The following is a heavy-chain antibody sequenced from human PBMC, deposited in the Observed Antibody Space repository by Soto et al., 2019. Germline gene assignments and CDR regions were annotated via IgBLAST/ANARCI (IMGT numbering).Heavy chain of an antibody. CDR3: ARSRYIYDFWSGYYIRDYYYYYMYV. D-gene: IGHD3-3*01. J-gene: IGHJ6*03. CDR1: GGSISSYY. V-gene: IGHV4-59*01. Sequence: SETLSLTCTVSGGSISSYYWSWIRQPPGKGLEWIGYIYYSGSTNYNPSLKSRVTISVDTSKNQFSLKLSSVTAADTAVYYCARSRYIYDFWSGYYIRDYYYYYMYVWGKGTTVTVS. CDR2: IYYSGST.